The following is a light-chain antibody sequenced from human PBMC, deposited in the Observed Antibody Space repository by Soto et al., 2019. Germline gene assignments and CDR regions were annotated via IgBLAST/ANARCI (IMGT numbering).Light chain of an antibody. Sequence: EIVLTQSPGTLSLSPGERATLSCRASQSVSSNYLGWYQQKPGQAPRLLIYAASSRATGIPDRFSGSGSGTDLTLTISRLEPEDFAVYFCQQYGSSPWTFGQGTKVEIK. CDR1: QSVSSNY. V-gene: IGKV3-20*01. CDR3: QQYGSSPWT. J-gene: IGKJ1*01. CDR2: AAS.